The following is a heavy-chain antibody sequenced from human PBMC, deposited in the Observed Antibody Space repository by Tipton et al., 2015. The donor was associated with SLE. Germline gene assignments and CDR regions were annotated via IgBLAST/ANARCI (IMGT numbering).Heavy chain of an antibody. J-gene: IGHJ3*02. CDR3: ARDSGSGSYGAFDI. CDR2: ISSSSSYT. D-gene: IGHD3-10*01. Sequence: GSLRLSCAASGFTFSSYWMNWVRQAPGKGLEWVSSISSSSSYTNYADSVKGRFTISRDNAKNSLYLQMNSLRAEDTAVYYCARDSGSGSYGAFDIWGQGTMVTVSS. V-gene: IGHV3-21*01. CDR1: GFTFSSYW.